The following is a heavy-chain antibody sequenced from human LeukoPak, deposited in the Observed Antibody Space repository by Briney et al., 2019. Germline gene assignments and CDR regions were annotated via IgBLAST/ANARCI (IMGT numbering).Heavy chain of an antibody. CDR2: LSASGGGT. Sequence: GGSLRLSCAVSGITLSNYGMAWVRQAPGKGLEWVASLSASGGGTSYADSVRGWFTISRDNAKNTLYLQMNSLRAEDTAVYFCAKRGVVIRVILVGFHKEAYYFDSWGQGVLVTVSS. CDR3: AKRGVVIRVILVGFHKEAYYFDS. V-gene: IGHV3-23*01. J-gene: IGHJ4*02. D-gene: IGHD3-22*01. CDR1: GITLSNYG.